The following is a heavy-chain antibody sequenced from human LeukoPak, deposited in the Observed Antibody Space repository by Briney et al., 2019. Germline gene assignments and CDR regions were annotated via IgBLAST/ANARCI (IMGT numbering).Heavy chain of an antibody. CDR2: IYTSGST. Sequence: SETLSLTCTASGGSISSYYWSWIRQPPGKGLEWIGYIYTSGSTNYNPSLKSRVTISVDTSKNQFSLKLSSVTAADTAVYYCARGDSSGYYPFDYWGQGTLVTVSS. CDR1: GGSISSYY. D-gene: IGHD3-22*01. J-gene: IGHJ4*02. V-gene: IGHV4-4*09. CDR3: ARGDSSGYYPFDY.